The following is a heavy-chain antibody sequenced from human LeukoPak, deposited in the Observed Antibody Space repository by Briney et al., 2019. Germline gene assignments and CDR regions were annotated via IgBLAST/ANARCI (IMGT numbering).Heavy chain of an antibody. Sequence: SETLSLTCAVYGGSFSSYYWSWIRQPPGKGLEWIGEIYHSGSTNYNPSLKSRVTISVDTSKNQFSLKLSSVTAADTAVYYCARAFIRLWELSLSPFDYWGQGTLVTVSS. CDR1: GGSFSSYY. V-gene: IGHV4-34*01. CDR2: IYHSGST. J-gene: IGHJ4*02. D-gene: IGHD3-16*02. CDR3: ARAFIRLWELSLSPFDY.